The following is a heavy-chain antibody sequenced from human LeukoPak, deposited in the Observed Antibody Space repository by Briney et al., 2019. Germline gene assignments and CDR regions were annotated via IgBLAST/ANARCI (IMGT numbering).Heavy chain of an antibody. V-gene: IGHV3-11*01. Sequence: GGSLRLSCAASGFTFSDYYMSWIRQAPGKGLEWVSYISSSGSTIYYADSVKGRFTISRDNAKNSLYLQMNSLRAEDTAVYYCAKGAEEGVVITSVYYYYMDVWGKGTTVTISS. CDR2: ISSSGSTI. D-gene: IGHD3-22*01. CDR3: AKGAEEGVVITSVYYYYMDV. J-gene: IGHJ6*03. CDR1: GFTFSDYY.